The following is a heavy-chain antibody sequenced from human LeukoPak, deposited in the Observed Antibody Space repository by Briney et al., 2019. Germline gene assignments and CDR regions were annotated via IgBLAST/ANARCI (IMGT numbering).Heavy chain of an antibody. CDR3: ARGGYSGYDTDY. D-gene: IGHD5-12*01. V-gene: IGHV4-59*01. CDR2: IYYSGST. CDR1: GGSISSYY. J-gene: IGHJ4*02. Sequence: SETLSLTCTVSGGSISSYYWSWIRQPPGKGLEWIGYIYYSGSTIYNPSLKSRVTISVDTSKNQFSLKLSSVTAADTAVYYCARGGYSGYDTDYWGQGTLVTVSS.